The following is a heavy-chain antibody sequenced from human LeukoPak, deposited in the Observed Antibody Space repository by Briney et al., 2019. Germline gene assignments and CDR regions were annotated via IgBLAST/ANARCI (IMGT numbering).Heavy chain of an antibody. V-gene: IGHV4-38-2*02. D-gene: IGHD6-13*01. CDR2: VYHSGTT. CDR1: GYSISSGYF. J-gene: IGHJ4*02. CDR3: ARAREPLVYTYYFDY. Sequence: SETLSLTCTVSGYSISSGYFWGWIRQPPGKGLEWIGRVYHSGTTYYNPSLKSRVTISVDTSKNQFSLKLSSVTAADTAVYYCARAREPLVYTYYFDYWGQGTLVTVSS.